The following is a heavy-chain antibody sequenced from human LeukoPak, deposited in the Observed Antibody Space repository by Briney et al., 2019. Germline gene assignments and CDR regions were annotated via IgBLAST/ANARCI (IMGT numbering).Heavy chain of an antibody. CDR2: MNPNSGNT. CDR3: ARDPGRSFDY. D-gene: IGHD1-26*01. V-gene: IGHV1-8*01. CDR1: GYTFTSYD. J-gene: IGHJ4*02. Sequence: ASVKVSCKASGYTFTSYDINWVRQATGQGLEWMGWMNPNSGNTGYAQKFQGRVTMTRDTSTSTVYMELSSLRSEDTAVYYCARDPGRSFDYWGQGTLVTVSS.